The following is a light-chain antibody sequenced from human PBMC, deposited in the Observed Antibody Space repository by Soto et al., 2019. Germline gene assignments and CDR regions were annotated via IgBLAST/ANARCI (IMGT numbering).Light chain of an antibody. Sequence: EIVLTQSPATLPLSPGERATLSCRASQTFSSHLAWYQQKTGQPPRLLIYDASKRATGIPARFSGRGSGTDFTLTISSLEPEDFAVYYCQQRSNWPPVITFGQGTRLEIK. J-gene: IGKJ5*01. CDR2: DAS. CDR3: QQRSNWPPVIT. CDR1: QTFSSH. V-gene: IGKV3-11*01.